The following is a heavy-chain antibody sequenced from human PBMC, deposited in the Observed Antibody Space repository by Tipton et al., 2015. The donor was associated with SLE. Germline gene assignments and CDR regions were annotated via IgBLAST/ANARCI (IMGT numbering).Heavy chain of an antibody. J-gene: IGHJ3*02. CDR2: INHSGST. V-gene: IGHV4-34*01. Sequence: TLSLTCAVYGGSFSGYYWSWIRQPPGKGLEWIGEINHSGSTNYNPSLKSRVTISVDTSKNQFSLKLSSVTAADTAAYYCARDVPSLLTGDRWDAFDIWGQGTMVPVSS. CDR3: ARDVPSLLTGDRWDAFDI. CDR1: GGSFSGYY. D-gene: IGHD7-27*01.